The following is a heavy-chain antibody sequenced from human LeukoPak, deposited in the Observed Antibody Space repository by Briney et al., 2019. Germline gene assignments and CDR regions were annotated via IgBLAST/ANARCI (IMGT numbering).Heavy chain of an antibody. CDR3: ASIRGTLGY. CDR1: GFTFSDHF. D-gene: IGHD1-26*01. J-gene: IGHJ4*02. V-gene: IGHV3-72*01. CDR2: IKNKANSYIT. Sequence: GGSLRLSCAASGFTFSDHFMDWVRQAPGKGLEWVGRIKNKANSYITQYAASMEGRFTISRDDSKNSLCLQMSSLKTEDTAMYYCASIRGTLGYWGQGTVVTVSS.